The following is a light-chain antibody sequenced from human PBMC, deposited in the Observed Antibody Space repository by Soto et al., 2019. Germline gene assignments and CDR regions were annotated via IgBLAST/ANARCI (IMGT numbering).Light chain of an antibody. CDR3: CAYADTFYV. V-gene: IGLV2-11*01. CDR1: SSDVGSYKD. J-gene: IGLJ1*01. CDR2: DVS. Sequence: QSVLTQPRSVSGSPGQSVTISCTGTSSDVGSYKDVSWYQHHPGKVPKLMIYDVSERPSGVPDRFSGSKSGNTASLTISGLQAEDEANYYCCAYADTFYVFGTGTTLTVL.